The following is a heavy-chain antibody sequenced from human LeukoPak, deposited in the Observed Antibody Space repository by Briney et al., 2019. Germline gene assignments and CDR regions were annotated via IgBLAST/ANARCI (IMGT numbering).Heavy chain of an antibody. Sequence: GGSLRLSCAASGFTFSSYAMSWDRQAPGKGLEWVSAISGSGGSTYYADSVKGRFTISRDNSKNTLYLQMNSLRAEDTAVYYCAKDLGGSGSYSGYFDYWGQGTLVTVSS. J-gene: IGHJ4*02. CDR1: GFTFSSYA. D-gene: IGHD3-10*01. V-gene: IGHV3-23*01. CDR2: ISGSGGST. CDR3: AKDLGGSGSYSGYFDY.